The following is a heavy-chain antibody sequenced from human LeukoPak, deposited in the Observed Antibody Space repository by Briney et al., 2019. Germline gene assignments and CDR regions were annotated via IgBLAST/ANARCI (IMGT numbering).Heavy chain of an antibody. J-gene: IGHJ5*02. Sequence: SETLSLTCTVSGGSISSSSYYWGWIRQPPGKGLEWIGSIYYGGSTYYNPSLKSRVTISVDTSKNQFSLKLSSVTAADTAVYYCARHGTRDWFDPWGQGTLVTVSS. CDR2: IYYGGST. CDR3: ARHGTRDWFDP. D-gene: IGHD5-24*01. CDR1: GGSISSSSYY. V-gene: IGHV4-39*01.